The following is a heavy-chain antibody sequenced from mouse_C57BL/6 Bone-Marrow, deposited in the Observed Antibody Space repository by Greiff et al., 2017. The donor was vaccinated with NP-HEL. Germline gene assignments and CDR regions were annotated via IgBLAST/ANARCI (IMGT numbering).Heavy chain of an antibody. CDR3: ARRLGLRQFPWFAY. CDR1: GYTFTDYY. D-gene: IGHD1-1*01. V-gene: IGHV1-19*01. Sequence: VQLQQSGPVLVKPGASVKMSCKASGYTFTDYYMNWVKQSHGKSLEWIGVINPYNGGTSYNQKFKGKATLTVDKSSSTAYMELNSLTSEDSAVYDCARRLGLRQFPWFAYWGQGTLVTVSA. CDR2: INPYNGGT. J-gene: IGHJ3*01.